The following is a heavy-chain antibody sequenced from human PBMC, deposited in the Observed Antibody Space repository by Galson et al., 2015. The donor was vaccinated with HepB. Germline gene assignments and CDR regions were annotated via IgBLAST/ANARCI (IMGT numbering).Heavy chain of an antibody. CDR2: MNPNSGNT. J-gene: IGHJ4*02. D-gene: IGHD3-9*01. V-gene: IGHV1-8*01. CDR1: GYTFTSYD. CDR3: ARGPVLRYFDWLFHSRYYFDY. Sequence: SVKVSCKASGYTFTSYDINWVRQATGQGLEWMGWMNPNSGNTGYAQKFQGRVTMTRNTSISTAYMELSSLRSEDTAVYYCARGPVLRYFDWLFHSRYYFDYWGQGTLVTVSS.